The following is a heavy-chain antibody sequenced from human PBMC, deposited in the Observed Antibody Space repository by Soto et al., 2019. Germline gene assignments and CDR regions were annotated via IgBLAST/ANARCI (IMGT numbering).Heavy chain of an antibody. CDR3: VRLRGYGDSNFDY. J-gene: IGHJ4*02. V-gene: IGHV4-39*01. Sequence: LSLTCTVSGDSISNSYYWGWIRQPPGKGLEWLATIYYSGGTYYNPSLKSRVTISQDTSKNRFSLKLTFVTAADTAVYYCVRLRGYGDSNFDYWGQGAPVTVSS. CDR2: IYYSGGT. CDR1: GDSISNSYY. D-gene: IGHD4-17*01.